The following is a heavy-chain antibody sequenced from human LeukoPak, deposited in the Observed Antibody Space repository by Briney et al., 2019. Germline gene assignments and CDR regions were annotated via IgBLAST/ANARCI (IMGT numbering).Heavy chain of an antibody. D-gene: IGHD3-9*01. Sequence: GGSLRLSCAASGFTFSTYAMSWVRQAPGKGLQWVSAISGSGGSTYYADSVKGRFTISRDNSKNTLYLQMNSLRAEDTAVYYCAKDDDDILPGYYGIDYWGQGTLVTVSS. CDR2: ISGSGGST. J-gene: IGHJ4*02. V-gene: IGHV3-23*01. CDR3: AKDDDDILPGYYGIDY. CDR1: GFTFSTYA.